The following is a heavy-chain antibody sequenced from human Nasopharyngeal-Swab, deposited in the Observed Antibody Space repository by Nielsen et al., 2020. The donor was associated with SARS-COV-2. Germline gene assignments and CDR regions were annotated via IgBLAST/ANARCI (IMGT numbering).Heavy chain of an antibody. V-gene: IGHV3-7*04. CDR1: GFTFSSYW. CDR3: ARDPASDP. Sequence: GESLKISCAASGFTFSSYWMSWVRQAPGKGLEWVANIKQDGSGKYYVDSVKGRFTISRDNAKNSLYLQMNSLRAEETAVYYCARDPASDPWGQGTLVTVSS. CDR2: IKQDGSGK. J-gene: IGHJ5*02.